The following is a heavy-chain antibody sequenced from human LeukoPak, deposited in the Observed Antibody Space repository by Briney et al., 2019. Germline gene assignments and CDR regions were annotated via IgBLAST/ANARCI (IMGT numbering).Heavy chain of an antibody. D-gene: IGHD3-3*01. CDR1: GFVFRNYF. J-gene: IGHJ4*02. Sequence: GGSLRLSCAASGFVFRNYFMSWVRQAPGKGPEWVASIKNDGSERYYVDSVRGRYTISRDNTKNSLFLQMSSLRAEDTAVYYCATDRGWRTSGYYLYYFEYWGQGTLVTFSS. CDR3: ATDRGWRTSGYYLYYFEY. CDR2: IKNDGSER. V-gene: IGHV3-7*01.